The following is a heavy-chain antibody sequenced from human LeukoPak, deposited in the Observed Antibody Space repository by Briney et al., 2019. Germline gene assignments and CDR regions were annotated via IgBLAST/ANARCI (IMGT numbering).Heavy chain of an antibody. V-gene: IGHV1-69*01. J-gene: IGHJ3*02. CDR3: ARGTYYYDSSGYWGAFDI. CDR1: GGTFSSYA. D-gene: IGHD3-22*01. CDR2: FIPIFGTA. Sequence: SVKVSCKASGGTFSSYAISWVRQAPGQGLEWMGGFIPIFGTANYAQKFQGRVTITADESTSTAYMELSSLRSEDTAVYYCARGTYYYDSSGYWGAFDIWGQGTMVTVSS.